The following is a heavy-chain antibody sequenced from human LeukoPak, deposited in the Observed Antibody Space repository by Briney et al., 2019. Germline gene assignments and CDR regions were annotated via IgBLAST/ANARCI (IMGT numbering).Heavy chain of an antibody. CDR1: GYSFTSYW. D-gene: IGHD2-21*02. V-gene: IGHV5-10-1*01. CDR2: IDPSDSYT. CDR3: ARRVVTEDAFDI. Sequence: GESLKISCKGSGYSFTSYWISWVRQMPGKGLEWMGRIDPSDSYTNYSPSFQGHVTISADKSISTAYLQWSSLKASDTAMYYRARRVVTEDAFDIWGQGTMVTVSS. J-gene: IGHJ3*02.